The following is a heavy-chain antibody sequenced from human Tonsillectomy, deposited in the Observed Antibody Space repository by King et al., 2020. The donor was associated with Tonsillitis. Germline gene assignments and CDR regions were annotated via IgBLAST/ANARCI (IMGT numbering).Heavy chain of an antibody. J-gene: IGHJ4*02. Sequence: QLVQSGGGVVPPGRSLRLSCAASGFTFSSYPMHWVRQAPGKGLEWVAVISYDGSNKYYADSVKGRLTISRDNSKNTLYLQMNSLRAEDTAVYYCARAGWEVLLYYFDYWGQGTLVTVSS. D-gene: IGHD1-26*01. CDR2: ISYDGSNK. CDR1: GFTFSSYP. V-gene: IGHV3-30*01. CDR3: ARAGWEVLLYYFDY.